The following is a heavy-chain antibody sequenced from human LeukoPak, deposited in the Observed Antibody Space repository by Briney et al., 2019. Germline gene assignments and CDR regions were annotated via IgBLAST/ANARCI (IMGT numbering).Heavy chain of an antibody. CDR3: ARVATMVRVPLDALDI. V-gene: IGHV3-48*03. Sequence: TGGSLTLSCAISGFTFSGCELTWVRQAPGKGLEWISYISRSGNTIYYADSVKGRFTTSRDNAKNSLYLQMNSLRVEDTAVYYCARVATMVRVPLDALDIWGQGTMVSVSS. J-gene: IGHJ3*02. CDR1: GFTFSGCE. D-gene: IGHD3-10*01. CDR2: ISRSGNTI.